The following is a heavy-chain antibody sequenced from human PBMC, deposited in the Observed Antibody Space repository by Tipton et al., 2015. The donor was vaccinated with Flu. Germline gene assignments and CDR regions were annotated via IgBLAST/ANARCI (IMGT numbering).Heavy chain of an antibody. Sequence: TLSLTCTVSGDSISSYYWSWIRQPPGKGLEWIGYIYYSGSTIYNPSLKSRVTISLDTSKSQFSLKLSSVTAADTAVYYCARLPLPLSYFDNWGQGTLVTVSS. V-gene: IGHV4-59*01. CDR3: ARLPLPLSYFDN. J-gene: IGHJ4*02. CDR2: IYYSGST. CDR1: GDSISSYY.